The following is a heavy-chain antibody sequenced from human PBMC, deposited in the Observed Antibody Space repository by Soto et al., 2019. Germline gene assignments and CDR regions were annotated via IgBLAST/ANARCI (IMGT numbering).Heavy chain of an antibody. Sequence: ASVKVSCKASGGTFSSYAISWVRQAPGQGLEWMGGIIPIFGTANYAQKFQGRVTITADESTSTAYMELSSLRSEDTAVYYCARATITMVRGVIKSPYYYYGMEVWGQGTTVT. D-gene: IGHD3-10*01. CDR3: ARATITMVRGVIKSPYYYYGMEV. CDR2: IIPIFGTA. V-gene: IGHV1-69*13. J-gene: IGHJ6*02. CDR1: GGTFSSYA.